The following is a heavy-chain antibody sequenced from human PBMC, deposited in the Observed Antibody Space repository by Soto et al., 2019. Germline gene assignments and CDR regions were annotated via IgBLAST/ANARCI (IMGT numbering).Heavy chain of an antibody. CDR1: GYTFTKNW. CDR2: IDPSDSET. Sequence: PGESLKISCQASGYTFTKNWISWVRQMPGKGLEWMGRIDPSDSETKYNPSVEGHVRLSVDEFTSTAYLEWSSLKASDSAMYYCVRLTGRSAYGLDVWGQGTTVTVSS. V-gene: IGHV5-10-1*01. CDR3: VRLTGRSAYGLDV. D-gene: IGHD7-27*01. J-gene: IGHJ6*02.